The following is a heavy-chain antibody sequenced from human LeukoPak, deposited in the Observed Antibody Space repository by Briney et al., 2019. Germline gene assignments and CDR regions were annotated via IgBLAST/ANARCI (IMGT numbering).Heavy chain of an antibody. V-gene: IGHV1-69*06. CDR2: IIPIFGTA. CDR1: GGTFSSYA. CDR3: ASKWGRECSGGSCYHAFDI. D-gene: IGHD2-15*01. J-gene: IGHJ3*02. Sequence: ASVKVSCKASGGTFSSYAISWVRQAPRQGLEWMGGIIPIFGTANYAQKFQGRVTITADKSTSTAYMELSSLRSEDTAVYYCASKWGRECSGGSCYHAFDIWGQGTMVTVSS.